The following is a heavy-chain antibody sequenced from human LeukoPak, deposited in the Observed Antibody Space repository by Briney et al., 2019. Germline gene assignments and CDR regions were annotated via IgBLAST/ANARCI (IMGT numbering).Heavy chain of an antibody. Sequence: ALVKVSCKASGYTFTSYDINWVRQATGQGLEWMGWINTNTGNPTYAQGFTGRFVFSLDTSVSTAYLQISGLKADDTAVYYCARAYQPLGGLSLPDYWGQGTLVSVSS. J-gene: IGHJ4*02. V-gene: IGHV7-4-1*02. CDR1: GYTFTSYD. CDR2: INTNTGNP. CDR3: ARAYQPLGGLSLPDY. D-gene: IGHD3-16*02.